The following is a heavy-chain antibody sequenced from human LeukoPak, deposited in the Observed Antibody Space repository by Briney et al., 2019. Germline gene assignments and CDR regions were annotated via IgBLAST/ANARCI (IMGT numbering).Heavy chain of an antibody. J-gene: IGHJ4*02. V-gene: IGHV3-48*01. CDR2: ISSSSSTI. Sequence: GGSLRLSCAASGFTFSSYSMTWVRQAPGKGPERVSYISSSSSTIYYADSVKGRFTISRENAKNSLYLQMNSLRAEDTAVYYCARMVAARTGYFDYWGQGTLVTVSS. D-gene: IGHD2-15*01. CDR3: ARMVAARTGYFDY. CDR1: GFTFSSYS.